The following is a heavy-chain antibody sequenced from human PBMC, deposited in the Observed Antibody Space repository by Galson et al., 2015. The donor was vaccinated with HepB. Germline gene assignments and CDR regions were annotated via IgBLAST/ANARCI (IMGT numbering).Heavy chain of an antibody. J-gene: IGHJ2*01. CDR3: VRPRGAGAGDYQNWYFDL. V-gene: IGHV3-30-3*01. Sequence: SLRLSCAASGFSFNYFPMHWVRQAPGKGLEWVAVISYTGSYTAYADFVRGRFTISRDNSKNALYLQMNSLRVEDTALYYCVRPRGAGAGDYQNWYFDLWGRGTLVTVSS. D-gene: IGHD4-17*01. CDR2: ISYTGSYT. CDR1: GFSFNYFP.